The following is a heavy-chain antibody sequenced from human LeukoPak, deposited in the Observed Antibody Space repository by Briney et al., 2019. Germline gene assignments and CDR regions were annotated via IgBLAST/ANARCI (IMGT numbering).Heavy chain of an antibody. J-gene: IGHJ3*02. CDR1: GGSISSSSYY. V-gene: IGHV4-39*01. Sequence: SETLSLTCTVSGGSISSSSYYWGWIRQPPGKGLEWIGSIYYSGSTYYNPSLKSRVTISVDTSKNQFSLKLSSVTAADTAVYYCARRIAALEGDAFDIWGQGTMVTVSS. CDR2: IYYSGST. CDR3: ARRIAALEGDAFDI. D-gene: IGHD6-13*01.